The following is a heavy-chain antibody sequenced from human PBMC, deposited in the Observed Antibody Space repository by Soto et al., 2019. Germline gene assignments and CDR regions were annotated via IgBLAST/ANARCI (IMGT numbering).Heavy chain of an antibody. V-gene: IGHV3-30*18. CDR3: AKEFGWELQLSHPYYNSGMDV. Sequence: QVQLVESGGGVVQPGRSLSLSCAASGFTFRSYGMHWVRQAPGKGLEWVALMSFDGSNKYYADSVRGRFTFSSDNSKSTLYLQMDILRPEDTAVYYCAKEFGWELQLSHPYYNSGMDVWGQGTTVTVSS. CDR2: MSFDGSNK. J-gene: IGHJ6*02. D-gene: IGHD1-1*01. CDR1: GFTFRSYG.